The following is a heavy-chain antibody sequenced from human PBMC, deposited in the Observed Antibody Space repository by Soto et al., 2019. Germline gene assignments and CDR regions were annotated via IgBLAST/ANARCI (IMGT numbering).Heavy chain of an antibody. CDR2: IFSNDEK. J-gene: IGHJ3*02. Sequence: QVTLKESGPVLVKPTETLTLTCTVSGFSLSNARMGVSWIRQPPGKALEWLAHIFSNDEKSYSTSLKSRLSISKDTSKSQVVLTMTNMDPVDTATYYCARYYYDSSGYYPDAFDIWGQGTMVTVSS. CDR3: ARYYYDSSGYYPDAFDI. CDR1: GFSLSNARMG. V-gene: IGHV2-26*01. D-gene: IGHD3-22*01.